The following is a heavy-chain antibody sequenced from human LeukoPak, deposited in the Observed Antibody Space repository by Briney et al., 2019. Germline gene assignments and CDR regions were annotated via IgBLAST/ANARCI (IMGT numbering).Heavy chain of an antibody. Sequence: GGSLSLSCSASGFIFSSYAMHWVRQAPGKRLEYVSAISSSGGSTYYADSVKGRFTISRDNSKNTLYLQMSSLRAEDTAVYYSVKGSGQQLARDYWGQGILVTVSS. CDR1: GFIFSSYA. CDR2: ISSSGGST. J-gene: IGHJ4*02. D-gene: IGHD6-13*01. V-gene: IGHV3-64D*09. CDR3: VKGSGQQLARDY.